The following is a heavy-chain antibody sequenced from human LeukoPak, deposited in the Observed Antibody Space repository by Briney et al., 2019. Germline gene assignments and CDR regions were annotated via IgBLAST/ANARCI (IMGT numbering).Heavy chain of an antibody. CDR3: AGPIVGATRGFDP. CDR1: GGSISNSNYY. J-gene: IGHJ5*02. V-gene: IGHV4-39*01. CDR2: IYHSGTT. Sequence: SETLSLTRTVSGGSISNSNYYWGWIRQPPGKGLQWIGSIYHSGTTYHNPSLKSRVTISVDTSKNQFSLKLSSVTAADTAVYYCAGPIVGATRGFDPCGQGTLVSVSS. D-gene: IGHD1-26*01.